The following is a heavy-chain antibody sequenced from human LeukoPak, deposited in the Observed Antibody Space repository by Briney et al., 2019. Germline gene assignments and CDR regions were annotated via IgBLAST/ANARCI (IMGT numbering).Heavy chain of an antibody. CDR3: ARSRYSTSSGGFDY. CDR2: INSDGSNI. D-gene: IGHD6-6*01. CDR1: GFTFRDFW. V-gene: IGHV3-74*01. Sequence: GGSLRLSCAASGFTFRDFWMHWVRQAPGKGLVWVSRINSDGSNITYADSVKGRFTISRDNAKNTLHLQMNSLRGEDTAVYYCARSRYSTSSGGFDYWGQGILVTVSS. J-gene: IGHJ4*02.